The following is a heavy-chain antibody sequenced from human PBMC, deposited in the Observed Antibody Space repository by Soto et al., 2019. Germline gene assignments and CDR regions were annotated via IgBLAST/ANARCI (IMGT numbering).Heavy chain of an antibody. CDR2: ISYDGSNK. V-gene: IGHV3-30-3*01. D-gene: IGHD6-6*01. J-gene: IGHJ6*02. CDR3: ASSNTNPPAGSPGGGVGAPLLATPEMDX. Sequence: GGSLRLSCAASGFTFSSYAMHWVRQAPGKGLAWVGFISYDGSNKCYGYSVKGRFTISRENSKNTLYLKMNSPRAEDTAVYYCASSNTNPPAGSPGGGVGAPLLATPEMDXWGQGTTVTVS. CDR1: GFTFSSYA.